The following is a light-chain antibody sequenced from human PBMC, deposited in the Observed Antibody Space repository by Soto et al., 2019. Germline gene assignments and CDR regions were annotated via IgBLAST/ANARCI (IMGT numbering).Light chain of an antibody. CDR3: QQRSNPIT. Sequence: EIRLTQSPGTLSLSPGERATLSCRASQSVISTYLAWYQQKPGQAPRLLIYGASSRATGIPDRFSGSGSGTDFTLTISRLEPEDFAVYYCQQRSNPITFGQGTRLEIK. V-gene: IGKV3D-20*02. J-gene: IGKJ5*01. CDR1: QSVISTY. CDR2: GAS.